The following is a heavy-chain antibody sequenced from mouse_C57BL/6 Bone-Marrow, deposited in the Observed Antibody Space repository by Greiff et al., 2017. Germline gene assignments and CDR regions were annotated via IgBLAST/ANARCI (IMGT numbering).Heavy chain of an antibody. V-gene: IGHV1-15*01. CDR3: TRGASPGTGRYFDV. J-gene: IGHJ1*03. CDR1: GYTFTDYE. Sequence: QVQLQQSGAELVRPGASVTLSCKASGYTFTDYEMHWVKQTPVHGLEWIGAIDPETGGTAYNQKFKGKAILTADTSSSTAYMELRSLTSEDSAVYYCTRGASPGTGRYFDVWGTGTTVTVSS. D-gene: IGHD4-1*01. CDR2: IDPETGGT.